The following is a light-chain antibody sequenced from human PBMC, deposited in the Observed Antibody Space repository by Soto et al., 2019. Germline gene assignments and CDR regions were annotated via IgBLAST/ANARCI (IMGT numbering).Light chain of an antibody. J-gene: IGLJ1*01. CDR3: SSYRSSDTLAV. Sequence: QSALTQPSSVSASPGQSISSSCTGTSDDIGAYDYVSWYQQHPGKAPKLILYAVSKRPSGVSTRFSGSTSGNTASLTISGVQADDEADYYCSSYRSSDTLAVLGTGSNVTVL. CDR1: SDDIGAYDY. CDR2: AVS. V-gene: IGLV2-14*01.